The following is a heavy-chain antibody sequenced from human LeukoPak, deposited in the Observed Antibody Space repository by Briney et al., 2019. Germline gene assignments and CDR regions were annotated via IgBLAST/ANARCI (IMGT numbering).Heavy chain of an antibody. D-gene: IGHD3-9*01. CDR1: GGSISSSSYS. CDR3: ARVGDILTGYYIDY. V-gene: IGHV4-39*01. CDR2: TYYSGST. J-gene: IGHJ4*02. Sequence: SETLSLTCTVSGGSISSSSYSWGWIRQPPGKGLEWIGSTYYSGSTYYNPSLKSRVTISVDTSKNQFSLKLSSVTAADTAVYYCARVGDILTGYYIDYWGQGTLVTVSS.